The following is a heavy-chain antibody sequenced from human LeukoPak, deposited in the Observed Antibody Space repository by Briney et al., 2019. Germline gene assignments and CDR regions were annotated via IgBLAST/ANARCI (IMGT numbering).Heavy chain of an antibody. D-gene: IGHD3-22*01. Sequence: GGSLRLSCAASGFTFSSYGMHWVRQAPGKGLEWVSAISGSGGSTYYADSVKGRFTISRDNSKNTLYLQMNSLRAEDTAVYYCAKVDSPHYYFDYWGQGTLVTVSS. J-gene: IGHJ4*02. CDR1: GFTFSSYG. CDR3: AKVDSPHYYFDY. CDR2: ISGSGGST. V-gene: IGHV3-23*01.